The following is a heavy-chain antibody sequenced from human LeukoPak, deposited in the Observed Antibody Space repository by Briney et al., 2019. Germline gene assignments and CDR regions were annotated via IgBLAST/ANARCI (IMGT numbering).Heavy chain of an antibody. J-gene: IGHJ5*02. CDR3: AKNNGGARNHWFDP. CDR2: IYHSGNT. CDR1: GYSISTSYY. D-gene: IGHD1/OR15-1a*01. Sequence: QASETLSLTCTVSGYSISTSYYWGWIRQPPGKGLEWIGSIYHSGNTYYNPSLKSRVTISVGTSKNQFSLKLSSVTAADTAIYYCAKNNGGARNHWFDPWGQGTLVTVSS. V-gene: IGHV4-38-2*02.